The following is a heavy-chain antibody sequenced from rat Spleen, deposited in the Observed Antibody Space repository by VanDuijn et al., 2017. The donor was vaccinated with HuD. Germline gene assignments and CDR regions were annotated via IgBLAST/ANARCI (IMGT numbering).Heavy chain of an antibody. CDR3: ARHGGLRNWFAY. J-gene: IGHJ3*01. CDR2: ISSGGDNT. Sequence: EVQLVESGGGLVQPGRSLKLSCTASGFTFSDYDMAWVRQAPTQGLEWIASISSGGDNTYYHDSVKGRFTISRDDAKSTQCLQMDSLRSEDTATYYCARHGGLRNWFAYWGQGTLVTVSS. V-gene: IGHV5S13*01. CDR1: GFTFSDYD. D-gene: IGHD1-11*01.